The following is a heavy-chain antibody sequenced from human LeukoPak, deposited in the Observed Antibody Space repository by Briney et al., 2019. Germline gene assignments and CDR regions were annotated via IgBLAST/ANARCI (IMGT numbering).Heavy chain of an antibody. V-gene: IGHV3-74*01. Sequence: PGASLRLSCTASGFTFSDYWMHWVRQAPGKGLVWVSRINSGGSRTIYADCVKGRFTISRDNAKNTVFLQMNSLTAEDAAVYYCARVITGSTYGQFDFWGQGALATVSS. CDR1: GFTFSDYW. CDR2: INSGGSRT. J-gene: IGHJ4*02. CDR3: ARVITGSTYGQFDF. D-gene: IGHD5-18*01.